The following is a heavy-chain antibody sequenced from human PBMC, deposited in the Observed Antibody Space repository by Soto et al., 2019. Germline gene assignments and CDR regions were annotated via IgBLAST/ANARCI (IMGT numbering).Heavy chain of an antibody. J-gene: IGHJ4*02. CDR3: ARDRGIAAAGPDY. D-gene: IGHD6-13*01. V-gene: IGHV1-18*01. CDR1: NYTLNTHG. CDR2: ISTSNGNS. Sequence: ASVKGSCQASNYTLNTHGISWGGQAPGQGLEWMGWISTSNGNSIYAQSLQDRVTMTTDTSTSTAYMELRSLRSDDTAIYYCARDRGIAAAGPDYWGQGTLVTVSS.